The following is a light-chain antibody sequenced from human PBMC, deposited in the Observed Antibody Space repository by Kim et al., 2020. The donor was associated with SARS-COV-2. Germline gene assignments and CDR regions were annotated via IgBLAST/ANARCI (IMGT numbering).Light chain of an antibody. CDR3: QSYDSNSLI. CDR1: SGSIASNY. CDR2: ADN. J-gene: IGLJ2*01. V-gene: IGLV6-57*04. Sequence: NFMLTQPHSVSESPGKTVTISCSRSSGSIASNYVQWYQQRPGSAPTTVIYADNQRPSGVPDRFSGSLDSSSNSASLTISGLKTEDEADYYCQSYDSNSLIFGGGTQLTVL.